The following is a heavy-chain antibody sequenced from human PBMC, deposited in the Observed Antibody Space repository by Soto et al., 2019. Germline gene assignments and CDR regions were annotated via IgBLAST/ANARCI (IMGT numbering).Heavy chain of an antibody. Sequence: QVQLVESGGGVVQPGRSLRLSCAASGFTFSSYGMHWVRQAPGKGLEWVAVISYDGSNKYYADSVKGRFTISRDNSKNTLYLQMTRLRAEDTAVYYWAKDRGDYGGNSDWGQGTLVTVSS. V-gene: IGHV3-30*18. CDR3: AKDRGDYGGNSD. J-gene: IGHJ4*02. CDR1: GFTFSSYG. CDR2: ISYDGSNK. D-gene: IGHD4-17*01.